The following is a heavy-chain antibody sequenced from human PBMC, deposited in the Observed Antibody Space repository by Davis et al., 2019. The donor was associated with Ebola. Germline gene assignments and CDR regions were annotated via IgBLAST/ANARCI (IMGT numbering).Heavy chain of an antibody. J-gene: IGHJ4*02. D-gene: IGHD3-9*01. V-gene: IGHV4-39*07. Sequence: MPSETLSLTCTVSGGSISNSDFNYWGWIRQPPGKGLEWIGSIYYSGSTYYKPSLKSRVTLSVDTSKNQFSLKLSSVTAADTAVYYCVRYFDWLGFDYWGQGTLVTVSS. CDR2: IYYSGST. CDR1: GGSISNSDFNY. CDR3: VRYFDWLGFDY.